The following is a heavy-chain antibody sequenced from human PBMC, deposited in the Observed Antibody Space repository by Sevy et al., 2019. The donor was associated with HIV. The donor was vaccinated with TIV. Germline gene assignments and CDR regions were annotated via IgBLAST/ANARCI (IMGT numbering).Heavy chain of an antibody. D-gene: IGHD1-26*01. CDR2: MSPDSGGT. CDR3: VRVYRGSYYFDY. J-gene: IGHJ4*02. Sequence: ASVKVSCKASGYTFIVYYTHWVRQAPGQGLEWMGWMSPDSGGTKYARRFQGRVTMTRDTSISTAYMELSSLRSDDAAMYYCVRVYRGSYYFDYWGQGTLLTVSS. V-gene: IGHV1-2*02. CDR1: GYTFIVYY.